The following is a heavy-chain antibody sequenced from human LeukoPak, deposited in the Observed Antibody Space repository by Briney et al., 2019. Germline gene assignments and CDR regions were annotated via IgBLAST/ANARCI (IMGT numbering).Heavy chain of an antibody. J-gene: IGHJ5*02. D-gene: IGHD2-21*02. Sequence: SETLSLTCTVSGGSIRSYYWNWIRQPPGKGLEWIGYIYYSGSTYYNPSLKSRVTISVDTSKNQFSLKLSSVTAADTAVYYCAREYGDDNWFDPWGQGTLVTVSS. CDR3: AREYGDDNWFDP. V-gene: IGHV4-59*12. CDR2: IYYSGST. CDR1: GGSIRSYY.